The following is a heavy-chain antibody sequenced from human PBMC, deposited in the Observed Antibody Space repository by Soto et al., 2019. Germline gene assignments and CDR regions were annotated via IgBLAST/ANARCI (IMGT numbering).Heavy chain of an antibody. Sequence: EVQLLESGGGSVQPGGSLRLSCAPSGFTFSSYAMHWVRRPPGKGLEWVSSISGSGGTAYYADSVKGRFSISRDSLVNTLYLQMNRLRAEDTAVYYWAKGRGQNWNFDYCGQGTLVTVSP. V-gene: IGHV3-23*01. CDR2: ISGSGGTA. D-gene: IGHD1-1*01. CDR3: AKGRGQNWNFDY. J-gene: IGHJ4*02. CDR1: GFTFSSYA.